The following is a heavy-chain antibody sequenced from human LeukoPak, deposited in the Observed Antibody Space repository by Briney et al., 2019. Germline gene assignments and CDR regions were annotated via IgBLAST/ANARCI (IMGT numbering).Heavy chain of an antibody. J-gene: IGHJ4*02. CDR2: ISAYNGNT. CDR1: GYTFTSYG. CDR3: ARQSGPYYYDSSGYTPIDY. Sequence: ASVNVSCKASGYTFTSYGISWVRQAPGQGLEWMGWISAYNGNTNYAQKLQGRVTMTTDTSTSTAYMELRSLRSDDTAVYYCARQSGPYYYDSSGYTPIDYWGQGTLVTVSS. V-gene: IGHV1-18*01. D-gene: IGHD3-22*01.